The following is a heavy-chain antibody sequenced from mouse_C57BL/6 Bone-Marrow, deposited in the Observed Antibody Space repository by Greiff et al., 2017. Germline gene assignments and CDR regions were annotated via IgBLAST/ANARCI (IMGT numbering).Heavy chain of an antibody. J-gene: IGHJ2*01. CDR1: GYIFTEYT. V-gene: IGHV1-62-2*01. Sequence: VKLQQSGAELVKPGASVKLSCKASGYIFTEYTIHWVKQRSGQGLEWIGRFYPGSGSIKYNERFKDKATLTEDKSSNTGYMELSRLTSEDSAVYFGERHERYYAYEGYFDYWGQGTTLAVSS. CDR2: FYPGSGSI. D-gene: IGHD2-2*01. CDR3: ERHERYYAYEGYFDY.